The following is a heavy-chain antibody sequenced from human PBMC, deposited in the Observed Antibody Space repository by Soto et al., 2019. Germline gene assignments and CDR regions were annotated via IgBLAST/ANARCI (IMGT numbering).Heavy chain of an antibody. CDR3: AKELREGYSSSWYPDHIDYYAMDV. CDR2: ISYDGNTQ. V-gene: IGHV3-30*18. D-gene: IGHD6-13*01. Sequence: QVQLVESGGGVVQPGKSLRLSCEASGFTFSSYGMHGVRQAPGKGLEWVAFISYDGNTQYYADSVKGRFSLSRDNFRNTLYLQMNGLRAEDTAVYRCAKELREGYSSSWYPDHIDYYAMDVWGQGTTVTVSS. CDR1: GFTFSSYG. J-gene: IGHJ6*02.